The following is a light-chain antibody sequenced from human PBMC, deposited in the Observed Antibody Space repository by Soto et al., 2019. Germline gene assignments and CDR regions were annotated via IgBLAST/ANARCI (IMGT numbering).Light chain of an antibody. CDR1: QSVSSN. V-gene: IGKV3-15*01. J-gene: IGKJ5*01. CDR2: GAS. Sequence: IVMTQSPAPLSVSPGARAPLPCGASQSVSSNLAWYQQKPGQATRLLLYGASTRATGIPARLSVSGSGTEFTLTISSLQSEDYAVYYCQQYNNWPQEITFGQGTRLEIK. CDR3: QQYNNWPQEIT.